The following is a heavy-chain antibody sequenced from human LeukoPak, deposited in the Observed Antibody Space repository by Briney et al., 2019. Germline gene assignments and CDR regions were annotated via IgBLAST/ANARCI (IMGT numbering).Heavy chain of an antibody. Sequence: PSETLSLTCAVYGGSFSGYYWSCIRQPPGKGLEWIGEINHSGSTNYNPSLKSRVTISVDTSKNHFSLKLSSVTAADTAVYYCASFIVGARRAFDIWSQGTMVTVSS. J-gene: IGHJ3*02. V-gene: IGHV4-34*01. CDR3: ASFIVGARRAFDI. CDR1: GGSFSGYY. CDR2: INHSGST. D-gene: IGHD1-26*01.